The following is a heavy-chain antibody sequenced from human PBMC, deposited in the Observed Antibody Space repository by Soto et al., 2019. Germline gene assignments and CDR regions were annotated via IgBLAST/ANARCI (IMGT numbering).Heavy chain of an antibody. CDR3: ARSLSVDTAMVYGY. Sequence: QVQLHESGPGLVKPSQTLSLTCTVSGGSISSGGYYWSWIRQHPGMGLEWIGYIYYSGSTYYNPSLKSRVTISVDTSKNQFSLKLRSVTAADTAVYYCARSLSVDTAMVYGYWGQGTLVTVSS. CDR1: GGSISSGGYY. D-gene: IGHD5-18*01. V-gene: IGHV4-31*03. CDR2: IYYSGST. J-gene: IGHJ4*02.